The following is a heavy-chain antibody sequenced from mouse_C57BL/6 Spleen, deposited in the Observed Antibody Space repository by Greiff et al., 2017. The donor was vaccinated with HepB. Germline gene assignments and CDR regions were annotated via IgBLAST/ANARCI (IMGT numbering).Heavy chain of an antibody. CDR1: GFNIKDYY. D-gene: IGHD1-1*01. CDR3: ALITTVVARAY. CDR2: IDPEDGDT. J-gene: IGHJ3*01. V-gene: IGHV14-2*01. Sequence: VQLQQSGAELVKPGASVTLSCTASGFNIKDYYMHWVKQRTEQGLEWIGRIDPEDGDTKYAPKFPGKATLTADTSSNTAYLQLSSLTSEDTAVYYCALITTVVARAYWGQGTLVTVSA.